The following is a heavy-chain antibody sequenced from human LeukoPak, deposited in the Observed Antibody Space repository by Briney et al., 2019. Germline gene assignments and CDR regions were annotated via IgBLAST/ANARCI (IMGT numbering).Heavy chain of an antibody. Sequence: GGSLRLSCAASGFTFSSCGMHWVRQAPGKGLEWVAFIRYDGSNIYYADSVKGRFTISRDNSKNTLYLQMNSLRAEDTAVYYCTKDRWTNGPAAGSFDYWGQGTLVTVSS. V-gene: IGHV3-30*02. CDR2: IRYDGSNI. CDR1: GFTFSSCG. J-gene: IGHJ4*02. CDR3: TKDRWTNGPAAGSFDY. D-gene: IGHD6-13*01.